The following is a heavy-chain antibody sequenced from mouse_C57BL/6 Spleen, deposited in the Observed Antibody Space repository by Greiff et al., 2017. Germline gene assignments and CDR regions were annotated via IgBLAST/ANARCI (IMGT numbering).Heavy chain of an antibody. CDR3: ARGRDYAMDY. CDR2: IRNKANGYTT. J-gene: IGHJ4*01. Sequence: EVKLMESGGGLVQPGGSLSLSCAASGFTFTDYYMSWVRQPPGKALAWLGFIRNKANGYTTEYSASVKGRFTISRDNSQSILYLQMNALRAEDSATYYCARGRDYAMDYWGQGTSVTVSS. V-gene: IGHV7-3*01. CDR1: GFTFTDYY.